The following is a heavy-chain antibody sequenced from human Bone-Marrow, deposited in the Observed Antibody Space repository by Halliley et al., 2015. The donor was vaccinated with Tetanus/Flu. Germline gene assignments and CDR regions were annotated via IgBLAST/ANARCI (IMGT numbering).Heavy chain of an antibody. CDR2: INPYSGVT. Sequence: GRINPYSGVTNYAQSLQGWVTMTRDRSMSTAYMEVSRLRFDDTAVYYCARGARTGFYYAMDVWGQGTTVTVSS. J-gene: IGHJ6*02. D-gene: IGHD2-8*02. V-gene: IGHV1-2*04. CDR3: ARGARTGFYYAMDV.